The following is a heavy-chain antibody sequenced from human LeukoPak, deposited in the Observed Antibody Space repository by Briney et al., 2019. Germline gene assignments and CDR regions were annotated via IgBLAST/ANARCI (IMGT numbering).Heavy chain of an antibody. V-gene: IGHV1-18*01. CDR1: GYTFTSYG. J-gene: IGHJ4*02. CDR2: ISAYNGNT. CDR3: ARLSRVAAAGTGFDY. Sequence: ASVKVSCKASGYTFTSYGISWVRQAPGQGLEWMGWISAYNGNTNYAQKLQGRVTMTTYTSTSTAYLELRSLRSDDTAVYYCARLSRVAAAGTGFDYWGQGTLVTVSS. D-gene: IGHD6-13*01.